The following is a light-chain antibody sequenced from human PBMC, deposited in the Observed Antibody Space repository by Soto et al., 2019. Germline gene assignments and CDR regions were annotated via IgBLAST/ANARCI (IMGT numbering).Light chain of an antibody. CDR3: QQYNNWPLT. V-gene: IGKV3-15*01. CDR2: GAS. Sequence: EIVMTQSPATLSVSPGERATLSCRASQSVSSNLAWYQQKPGQAPRLLIFGASSRATGIPARFSGSGPGTEFTLTISSLQSEDFAVYYCQQYNNWPLTFGGGTKAEIK. J-gene: IGKJ4*01. CDR1: QSVSSN.